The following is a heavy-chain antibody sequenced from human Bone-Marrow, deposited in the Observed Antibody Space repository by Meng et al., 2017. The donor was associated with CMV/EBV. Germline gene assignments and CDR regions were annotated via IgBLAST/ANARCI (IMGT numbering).Heavy chain of an antibody. V-gene: IGHV4-34*01. CDR2: INHSGST. D-gene: IGHD2-2*01. Sequence: QVQLQQWGAGLLKPSETLSLTFPVYGGSFSGYYWSWIRQPPGKGLEWIGEINHSGSTNYNPSLKSRVTISVDTSKNQFSLKLSSVTAADTAVYYCARNGPSSSRLRGYFDYWGQGTLGTVSS. J-gene: IGHJ4*02. CDR1: GGSFSGYY. CDR3: ARNGPSSSRLRGYFDY.